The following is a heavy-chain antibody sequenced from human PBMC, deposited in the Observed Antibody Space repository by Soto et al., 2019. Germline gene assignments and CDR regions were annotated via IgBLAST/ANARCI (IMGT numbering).Heavy chain of an antibody. D-gene: IGHD5-12*01. CDR1: GFAFSTYA. V-gene: IGHV3-23*01. CDR3: AKGTYSGYVSWFDP. Sequence: EVQVLESGGGLVQPGGSLSLSCAASGFAFSTYAMSWVRQAPGKGLEWVASISGSGGSTYYADSAKGRFTISRDNSQNTVILQMSNLRAEDTAVYHCAKGTYSGYVSWFDPWGQGTLVSVSS. J-gene: IGHJ5*02. CDR2: ISGSGGST.